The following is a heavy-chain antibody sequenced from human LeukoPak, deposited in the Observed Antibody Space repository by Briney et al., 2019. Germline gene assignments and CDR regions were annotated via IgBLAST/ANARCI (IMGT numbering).Heavy chain of an antibody. V-gene: IGHV4-39*07. CDR3: ARTTEAHSWRTRYYDYYMDV. Sequence: SETLSLTCSVSGGSISSSDDYWGFVRQTPGKGLEWVGSIYYTGSSHYNPSLKSRVTISVDTSKNQFSLKLSSVTAADTAVYYCARTTEAHSWRTRYYDYYMDVWGKGTTVTVSS. J-gene: IGHJ6*03. CDR1: GGSISSSDDY. D-gene: IGHD6-13*01. CDR2: IYYTGSS.